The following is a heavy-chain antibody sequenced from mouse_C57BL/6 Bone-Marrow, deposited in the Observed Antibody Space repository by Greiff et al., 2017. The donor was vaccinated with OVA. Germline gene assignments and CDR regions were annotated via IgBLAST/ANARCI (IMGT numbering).Heavy chain of an antibody. V-gene: IGHV3-6*01. CDR3: ARDGPFYYGSSYDY. J-gene: IGHJ2*01. D-gene: IGHD1-1*01. CDR2: ISYDGSN. CDR1: GYSITSGYY. Sequence: VQLQQSGPGLVKPSQSLSLTCSVTGYSITSGYYWNWIRQFPGNKLEWMGYISYDGSNNYNPSLKNRISITRDTSKNQFFLKLNSVTTEDTATYYCARDGPFYYGSSYDYWGQGTTLTVSS.